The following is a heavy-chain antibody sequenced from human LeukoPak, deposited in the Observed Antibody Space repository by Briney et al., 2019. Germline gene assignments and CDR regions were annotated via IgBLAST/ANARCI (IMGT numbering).Heavy chain of an antibody. CDR2: IRYDGSNK. CDR3: AKERNPLLKEVPSDSFDF. D-gene: IGHD1-14*01. J-gene: IGHJ3*01. V-gene: IGHV3-30*02. CDR1: GFTFSSYA. Sequence: PGRSLRLSCAASGFTFSSYAMHWVRQAPGKGLEWVAFIRYDGSNKYYADSVKGRFTISRDNPKNTLYLQMNSLRAEDTAVYYCAKERNPLLKEVPSDSFDFWGQGTMVTVSS.